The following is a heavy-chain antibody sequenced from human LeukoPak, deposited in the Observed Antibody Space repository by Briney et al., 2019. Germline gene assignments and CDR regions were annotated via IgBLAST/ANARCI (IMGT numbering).Heavy chain of an antibody. V-gene: IGHV3-33*01. Sequence: QPGRSLRLSCAASGFTFSSYGIHWVRQAPGKGLEWVAVIKGRFTISRDNSKNTLYLQMSSLRAEDTAVYYCAREVNDYGDYGSFDYWGQGTLVTVSS. CDR3: AREVNDYGDYGSFDY. CDR1: GFTFSSYG. J-gene: IGHJ4*02. CDR2: I. D-gene: IGHD4-17*01.